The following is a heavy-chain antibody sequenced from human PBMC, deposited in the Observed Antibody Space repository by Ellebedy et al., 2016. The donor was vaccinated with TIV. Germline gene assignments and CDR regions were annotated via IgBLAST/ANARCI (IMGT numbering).Heavy chain of an antibody. V-gene: IGHV3-30*03. D-gene: IGHD2-15*01. CDR1: GFTFSSYG. J-gene: IGHJ4*02. Sequence: GESLKISCAASGFTFSSYGMHWVREAPGKGLEWVAVISFDGSDKYYADSVKGRFTVSSDNSKNTLYLQMNSLRPEDTAVYSCARDARTYFHDDGGFDYWGQGTLVTVSS. CDR3: ARDARTYFHDDGGFDY. CDR2: ISFDGSDK.